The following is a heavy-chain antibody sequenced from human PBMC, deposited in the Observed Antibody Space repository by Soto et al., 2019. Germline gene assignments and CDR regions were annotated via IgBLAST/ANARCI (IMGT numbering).Heavy chain of an antibody. J-gene: IGHJ4*02. V-gene: IGHV3-11*01. CDR3: ARDRFPMVRGVIITSPIDY. CDR2: ISSSGSTI. D-gene: IGHD3-10*01. CDR1: GFTFSDYY. Sequence: GGSLRLSCAASGFTFSDYYMSWIRQAPGKGPEWVSYISSSGSTIYYADSVKGRFTISRDNAKNSLYLQMNSLRAEDTAVYYCARDRFPMVRGVIITSPIDYWGQGTLVTVSS.